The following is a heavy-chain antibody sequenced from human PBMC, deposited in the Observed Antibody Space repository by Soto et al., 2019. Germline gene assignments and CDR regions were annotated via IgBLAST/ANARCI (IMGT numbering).Heavy chain of an antibody. CDR1: GGSISSGGYS. J-gene: IGHJ4*02. V-gene: IGHV4-30-2*01. CDR2: IYHSGST. CDR3: ARGPYGSGSYHY. Sequence: KAXETLALTCAVAGGSISSGGYSWSWIRQPPGKGLEWIGYIYHSGSTYYNPSLKSRVTISVDRSKNQFPLKLSSVTAADTAVYYCARGPYGSGSYHYWGQGPLVTVSS. D-gene: IGHD3-10*01.